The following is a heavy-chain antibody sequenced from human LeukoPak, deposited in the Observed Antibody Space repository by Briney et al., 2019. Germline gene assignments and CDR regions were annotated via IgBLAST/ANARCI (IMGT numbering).Heavy chain of an antibody. V-gene: IGHV3-74*01. J-gene: IGHJ4*02. CDR2: FNSDARSA. D-gene: IGHD4-17*01. CDR1: GFTFSTYW. CDR3: ARGRYYLDS. Sequence: GGSLRLSCAASGFTFSTYWMHWVRNAPGKGLVWVSRFNSDARSAYYADSVKGRFTISRDNTKNTLYLQMNSLRAEDTAVYYCARGRYYLDSWGQGTLVTVSS.